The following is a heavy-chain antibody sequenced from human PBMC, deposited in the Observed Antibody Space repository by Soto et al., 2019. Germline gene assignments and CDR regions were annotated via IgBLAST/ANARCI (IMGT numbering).Heavy chain of an antibody. CDR1: GFTFSSYA. V-gene: IGHV3-23*01. D-gene: IGHD3-22*01. Sequence: PGGSLRLSCAASGFTFSSYAMSWVRQAPGKGLEWVSAISGSGGSTYYADSVKGRFTISRDNSKNTLYLQMNSLRAEDTAVYYCARERSYYYDSSGSDGMDVWGQGTTVTVSS. J-gene: IGHJ6*02. CDR2: ISGSGGST. CDR3: ARERSYYYDSSGSDGMDV.